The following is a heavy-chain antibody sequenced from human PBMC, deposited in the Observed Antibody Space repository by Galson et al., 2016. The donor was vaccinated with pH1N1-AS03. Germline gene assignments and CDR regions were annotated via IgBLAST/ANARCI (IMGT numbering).Heavy chain of an antibody. J-gene: IGHJ4*02. V-gene: IGHV3-23*01. CDR1: GLTFSTYA. CDR3: AKYTIDWYEDY. CDR2: ISSTGSNT. Sequence: SLRLSCAVSGLTFSTYAMTWVRQAPGRGLEWVSSISSTGSNTFYADSVMGRFTISRDNSKNTLYLQMNSLRAEDTAVFYCAKYTIDWYEDYWGQGTLVTVSS. D-gene: IGHD6-19*01.